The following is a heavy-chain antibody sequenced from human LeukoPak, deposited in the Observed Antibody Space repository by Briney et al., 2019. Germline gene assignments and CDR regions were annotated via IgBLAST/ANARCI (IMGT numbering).Heavy chain of an antibody. J-gene: IGHJ4*02. CDR2: IYYSGST. CDR3: ARDRVVVVTAIETNFDY. D-gene: IGHD2-21*02. V-gene: IGHV4-39*07. Sequence: SETLSLTCTVSGGSISSSSYYWGWIRQPPGKGLEWIGSIYYSGSTYYNPSLKSRVTISVDTSKNQFSLKLSSVTAADTAVYYCARDRVVVVTAIETNFDYWGQGTLVTVSS. CDR1: GGSISSSSYY.